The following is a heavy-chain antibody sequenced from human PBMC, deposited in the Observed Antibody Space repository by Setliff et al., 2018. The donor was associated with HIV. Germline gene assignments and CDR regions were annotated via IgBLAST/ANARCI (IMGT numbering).Heavy chain of an antibody. CDR2: VIPNSGKT. Sequence: ASVKVSCKASGFSSDDYYIHWVRQAPGQGLEWMGCVIPNSGKTYYAQEFQGRVTMTSDTSINTAYMEVSWLTSDDTAIYYCARGLAYCSGGSCYRPFIYYFYYMDVWGKGATVTVSS. J-gene: IGHJ6*03. CDR1: GFSSDDYY. CDR3: ARGLAYCSGGSCYRPFIYYFYYMDV. D-gene: IGHD2-15*01. V-gene: IGHV1-2*02.